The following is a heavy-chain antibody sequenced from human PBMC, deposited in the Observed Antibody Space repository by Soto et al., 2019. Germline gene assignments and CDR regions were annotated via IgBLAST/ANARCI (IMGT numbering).Heavy chain of an antibody. Sequence: EVQLVESGGGLVQPGGSLRLSCAASGFTVSSNYMSWVRQAPGKGLEWVSVIYSGGSTYYADSVKGQFTISRHNSKNTLYLQMNSLRAEDTAVYYCARALLEGRFDPWGQGTLVTVSS. J-gene: IGHJ5*02. CDR1: GFTVSSNY. V-gene: IGHV3-53*04. CDR3: ARALLEGRFDP. CDR2: IYSGGST. D-gene: IGHD1-1*01.